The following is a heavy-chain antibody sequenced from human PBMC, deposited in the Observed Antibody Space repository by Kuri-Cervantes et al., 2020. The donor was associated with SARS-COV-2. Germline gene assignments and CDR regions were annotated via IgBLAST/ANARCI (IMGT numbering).Heavy chain of an antibody. J-gene: IGHJ4*02. CDR2: IWYDGSNK. Sequence: GESLKISCAASGFTFSSYGMHWVRQAPGKGLEWVAVIWYDGSNKYYADSVKGRFTISRDNSKNTLYLQMNSLRAEDTAVYYCAKDMGVGYSNYHYFDYWGQGTLVTVSS. D-gene: IGHD4-11*01. V-gene: IGHV3-33*06. CDR3: AKDMGVGYSNYHYFDY. CDR1: GFTFSSYG.